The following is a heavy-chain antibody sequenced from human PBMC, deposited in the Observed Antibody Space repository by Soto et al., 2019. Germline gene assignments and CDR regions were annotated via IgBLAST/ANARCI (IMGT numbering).Heavy chain of an antibody. CDR1: GFTFSSYS. J-gene: IGHJ6*02. V-gene: IGHV3-21*01. Sequence: GGSLRLSCAASGFTFSSYSMNWVRQAPGKGLEWVSSISSSSSYIYYADSVKGRFTISRDNAKNSLYLQMNSLRAEDTAVYYCARDRPVAGITYYYYGMDVWGQGTTVTVSS. CDR3: ARDRPVAGITYYYYGMDV. CDR2: ISSSSSYI. D-gene: IGHD6-19*01.